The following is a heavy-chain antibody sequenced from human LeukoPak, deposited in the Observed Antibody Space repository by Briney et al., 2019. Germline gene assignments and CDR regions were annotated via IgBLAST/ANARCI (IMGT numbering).Heavy chain of an antibody. CDR1: GFTFSSYA. D-gene: IGHD1-26*01. J-gene: IGHJ4*02. CDR2: ISYDGSNK. V-gene: IGHV3-30*04. Sequence: PGGSLRLSCAASGFTFSSYAMHWVRQAPGKGLEWVAVISYDGSNKYYADSVKGRFTISRDNSKNTLYLQMNSLRAEDTAVYYCARARDSGSYLGYFDYWGQGTLVTVSS. CDR3: ARARDSGSYLGYFDY.